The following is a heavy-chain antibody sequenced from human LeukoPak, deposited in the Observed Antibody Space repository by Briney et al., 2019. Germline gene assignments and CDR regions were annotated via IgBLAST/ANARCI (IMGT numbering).Heavy chain of an antibody. CDR1: GFSVSSNY. J-gene: IGHJ4*02. CDR2: IYNDGDA. CDR3: ARVPSYYHGSESPYFFDY. V-gene: IGHV3-53*01. D-gene: IGHD3-10*01. Sequence: PGGSLRLSCVVSGFSVSSNYMNWVRQAPGKGLEWVSVIYNDGDAYYPDSVKGRFTISRDNSMNTIYLQLNSLRAEDTAVYYCARVPSYYHGSESPYFFDYWGQGTLVTASS.